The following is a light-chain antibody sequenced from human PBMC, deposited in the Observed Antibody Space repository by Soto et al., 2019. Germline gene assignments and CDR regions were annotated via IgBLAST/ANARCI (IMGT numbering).Light chain of an antibody. CDR2: ANS. J-gene: IGLJ2*01. CDR3: SSYTGRNNIVV. Sequence: QSALTQPPSVSGAPGQGVTISCTGSSFNIGANYDVHWYQHLPGTGPKLLIYANSFRPSGVPDRVSASKSGSSASLAITGLQAEDEADYYCSSYTGRNNIVVFGGGTKVTVL. CDR1: SFNIGANYD. V-gene: IGLV1-40*01.